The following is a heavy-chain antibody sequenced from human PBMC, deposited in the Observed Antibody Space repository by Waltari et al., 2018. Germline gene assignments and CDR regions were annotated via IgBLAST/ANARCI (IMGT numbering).Heavy chain of an antibody. CDR2: SYNGGRS. J-gene: IGHJ4*02. Sequence: QVQLQESGPRLVKPSETLSLSCTVSGGSASSHFWSWVRQPPGKGLEWIGYSYNGGRSNYNSSLKSRVTISIDTSKNQFSLKLNSVTAADTALYYCARASTTPRVGTTIGYFDYWGQGILVTVSS. CDR1: GGSASSHF. V-gene: IGHV4-59*02. CDR3: ARASTTPRVGTTIGYFDY. D-gene: IGHD1-26*01.